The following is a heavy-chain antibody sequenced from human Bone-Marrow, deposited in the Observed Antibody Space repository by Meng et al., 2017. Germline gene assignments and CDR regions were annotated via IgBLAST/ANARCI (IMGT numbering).Heavy chain of an antibody. Sequence: LVECGGDWVKPGGYLRLSCAAAGFYFSHAWMSWVRQAPGKGLEWVGRIKSNTDGGTAEYAAPVTGRITISRDDSKSTLYLQMSGLRIDDTGVYYCTWDDKAVSDYWGQGTLVTVSS. CDR2: IKSNTDGGTA. CDR1: GFYFSHAW. CDR3: TWDDKAVSDY. D-gene: IGHD3-9*01. J-gene: IGHJ4*02. V-gene: IGHV3-15*01.